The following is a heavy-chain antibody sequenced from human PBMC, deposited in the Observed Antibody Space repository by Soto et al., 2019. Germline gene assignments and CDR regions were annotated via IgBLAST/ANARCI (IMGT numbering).Heavy chain of an antibody. D-gene: IGHD4-17*01. CDR3: ARAINDYGSKQDY. J-gene: IGHJ4*02. V-gene: IGHV3-30-3*01. CDR2: ISYDGSNK. CDR1: GFTFSSYA. Sequence: VQLVESGGGVVQPGRSLRLSCAASGFTFSSYAMHWVRQAPGKGLEWVAVISYDGSNKYYADSVKGRFTISRDNSKNTLYLQMNSLRAEDTAVYYCARAINDYGSKQDYWGQGTLVTVSS.